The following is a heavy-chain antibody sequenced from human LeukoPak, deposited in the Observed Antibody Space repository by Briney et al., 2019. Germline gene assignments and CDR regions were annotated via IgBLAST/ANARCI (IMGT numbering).Heavy chain of an antibody. J-gene: IGHJ3*02. CDR1: GFTFGDYA. V-gene: IGHV3-49*04. D-gene: IGHD2-15*01. Sequence: GGSLRLSCTASGFTFGDYAMSWVRQAPGKGLEWVSFIRSTAYGGTTEYAASVKGRFTISRDDSKSIAYLQMNSLKTEDTAVYYCTRDPPTIYCSGGSCYTDAFDIWGQGTMVTVSS. CDR3: TRDPPTIYCSGGSCYTDAFDI. CDR2: IRSTAYGGTT.